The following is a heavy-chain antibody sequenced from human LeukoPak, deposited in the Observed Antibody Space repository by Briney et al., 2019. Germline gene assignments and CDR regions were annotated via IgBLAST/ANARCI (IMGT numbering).Heavy chain of an antibody. J-gene: IGHJ4*02. CDR2: IYHSGST. CDR1: GFTFSNFAM. Sequence: GSLRLSCTVSGFTFSNFAMSWVRQPPGKGLEWIGEIYHSGSTNYNPSLKSRVTISVDKSKNQFSLKLSSVTAADTAVYYCARVNYGSATKEDYWGQGTLVTVSS. CDR3: ARVNYGSATKEDY. D-gene: IGHD3-10*01. V-gene: IGHV4-4*02.